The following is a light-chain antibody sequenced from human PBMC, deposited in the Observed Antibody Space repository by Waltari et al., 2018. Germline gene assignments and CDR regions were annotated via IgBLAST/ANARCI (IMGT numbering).Light chain of an antibody. V-gene: IGLV1-47*01. J-gene: IGLJ1*01. CDR2: RNN. CDR1: HANPGSNY. Sequence: QSVLTQPPSASGTPGQRVSISCSGSHANPGSNYLYCYQRFPGMAPKLLIYRNNQRPSGVPDRFSGSKFGTSASLAISGLRSEDEAVYYCASWDDSHYVFGTGTKVTVL. CDR3: ASWDDSHYV.